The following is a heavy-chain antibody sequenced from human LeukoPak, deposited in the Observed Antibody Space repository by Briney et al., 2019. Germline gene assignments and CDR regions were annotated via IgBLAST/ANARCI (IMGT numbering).Heavy chain of an antibody. J-gene: IGHJ3*01. CDR1: GASISSYY. CDR3: ARTGGPTYSSSWFF. CDR2: VVYSGST. Sequence: PSETLSLTCTVSGASISSYYWSWIRQPPGKGLEWIGYVVYSGSTNYKPSLKSRVTISVDTSKNQFSLKLSSVTAADTAVYYCARTGGPTYSSSWFFWGQGTVVTVSS. V-gene: IGHV4-59*01. D-gene: IGHD6-13*01.